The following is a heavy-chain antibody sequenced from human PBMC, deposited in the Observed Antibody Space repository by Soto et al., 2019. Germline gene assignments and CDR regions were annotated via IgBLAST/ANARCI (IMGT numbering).Heavy chain of an antibody. Sequence: QVQLQQWGAGLLKPSETLSLTCAVYGGSFSGYYWSWIRQPPGKGLEWIGEINHSGSTNYNPSLKSRVTISVDTSKNQFSRKLGSVTAADTAVYYCARGLACTNGVCRTDWGQGTLVTVSS. CDR2: INHSGST. J-gene: IGHJ4*02. CDR3: ARGLACTNGVCRTD. D-gene: IGHD2-8*01. CDR1: GGSFSGYY. V-gene: IGHV4-34*01.